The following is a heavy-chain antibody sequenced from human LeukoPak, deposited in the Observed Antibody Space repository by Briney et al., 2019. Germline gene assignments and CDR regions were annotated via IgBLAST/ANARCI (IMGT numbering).Heavy chain of an antibody. V-gene: IGHV3-48*03. CDR2: ISSSGSTI. CDR1: GFTFSSYE. CDR3: TRVWCSSTSCHIDY. J-gene: IGHJ4*02. Sequence: GGSLRLSCAASGFTFSSYEMNWVRQAPGKGLEWVSYISSSGSTIYYADSVKGRFTISRDNAKNSLYLQMNSLRAEDTSVYYCTRVWCSSTSCHIDYWGQGTLVTVSS. D-gene: IGHD2-2*02.